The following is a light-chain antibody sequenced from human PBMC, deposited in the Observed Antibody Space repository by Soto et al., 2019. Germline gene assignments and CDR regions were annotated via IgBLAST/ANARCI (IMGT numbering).Light chain of an antibody. Sequence: DIQMIQSPSSVSASVGDRVTITCRASQDISSWLVWYQQKPGKAPKLLISGASSLQSGVPSRFSGSGSGTDFTLTISSLQPEDFATYYCQQAGSFPRGFTFGPGTRLDIK. V-gene: IGKV1-12*01. CDR3: QQAGSFPRGFT. CDR2: GAS. CDR1: QDISSW. J-gene: IGKJ3*01.